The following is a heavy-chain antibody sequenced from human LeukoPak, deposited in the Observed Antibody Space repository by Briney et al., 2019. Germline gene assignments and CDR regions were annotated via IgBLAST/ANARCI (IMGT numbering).Heavy chain of an antibody. CDR2: ISSSSSNI. J-gene: IGHJ4*02. D-gene: IGHD4/OR15-4a*01. CDR3: ARRAGAYSHPYDY. Sequence: GGSLRLSCAASGFTFSSYTMNWVRQAPGKGLEWVASISSSSSNIYYADSLKGRFTISRDDAKNSLYLQMNSLRAEDTAVYYCARRAGAYSHPYDYWGQGTLVTVSS. V-gene: IGHV3-21*04. CDR1: GFTFSSYT.